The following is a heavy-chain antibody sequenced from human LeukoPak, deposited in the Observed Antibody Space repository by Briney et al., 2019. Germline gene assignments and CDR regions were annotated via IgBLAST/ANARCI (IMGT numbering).Heavy chain of an antibody. CDR1: GFTFSTYE. V-gene: IGHV3-48*03. J-gene: IGHJ4*02. Sequence: PGGSLRLSCAASGFTFSTYEMNWVRQAPGKGLEWVCYISSSATTIYYADSVKGRFTISRDNGKNSLYLQMNSLRAEDTAVYYCARGIPLDCWGQGTLVTVSS. CDR2: ISSSATTI. CDR3: ARGIPLDC.